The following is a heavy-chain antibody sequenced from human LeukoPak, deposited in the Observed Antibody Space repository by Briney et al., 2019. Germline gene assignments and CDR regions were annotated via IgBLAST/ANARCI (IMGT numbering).Heavy chain of an antibody. J-gene: IGHJ5*02. CDR3: ARALCGGDCYGILLRFDP. V-gene: IGHV4-30-4*01. Sequence: SQTLSLTCTVSGGSISSGDYYWSWIRQPPGKGLEWIGYIYYSGSTYYNPSLKSRVTISVDTSKNQFSLKLSSVTAADTAVHYCARALCGGDCYGILLRFDPWGQGTLVTVSS. CDR2: IYYSGST. CDR1: GGSISSGDYY. D-gene: IGHD2-21*02.